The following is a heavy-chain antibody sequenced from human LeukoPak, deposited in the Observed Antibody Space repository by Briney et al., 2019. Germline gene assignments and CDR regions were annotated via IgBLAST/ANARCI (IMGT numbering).Heavy chain of an antibody. J-gene: IGHJ4*02. V-gene: IGHV1-2*04. CDR1: GYTFTSYG. CDR3: ARDRSSGSYSDY. Sequence: ASVKVSCKASGYTFTSYGISWVRQAPGQGLEWMGWINPNSGGTNYAQKFQGWVTMTRDTSISTAYMELSRLRSDDTAVYYCARDRSSGSYSDYWGQGTLVTVSS. CDR2: INPNSGGT. D-gene: IGHD1-26*01.